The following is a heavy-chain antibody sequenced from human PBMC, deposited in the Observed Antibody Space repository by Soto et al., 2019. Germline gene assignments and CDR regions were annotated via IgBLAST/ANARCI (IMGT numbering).Heavy chain of an antibody. Sequence: ASVKVSCKASGYTFTSYDINWVRQATGQGLEWMGWMNPNSGNTGYAQKFQSRVTMTRNTSISTTYMERSSLRYEDTSVYYCARRSVFYVFWSGYYTDYYYYYMDVWGKGTTVTVSS. J-gene: IGHJ6*03. CDR2: MNPNSGNT. CDR1: GYTFTSYD. V-gene: IGHV1-8*01. D-gene: IGHD3-3*01. CDR3: ARRSVFYVFWSGYYTDYYYYYMDV.